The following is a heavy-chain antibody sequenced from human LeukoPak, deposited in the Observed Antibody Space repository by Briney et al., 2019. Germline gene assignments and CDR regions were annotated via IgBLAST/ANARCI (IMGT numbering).Heavy chain of an antibody. D-gene: IGHD2-21*02. CDR3: AKGGHDFNPFYW. Sequence: GGPLRLSCAASGFTFSTSAMGWVRQAPGKGLKWVSSIKGGGGDPFYADSVKGRFTISRDNSKNTLFLQLNSLRADDSAVYYCAKGGHDFNPFYWWGQGTLVTVSS. V-gene: IGHV3-23*01. CDR2: IKGGGGDP. J-gene: IGHJ4*02. CDR1: GFTFSTSA.